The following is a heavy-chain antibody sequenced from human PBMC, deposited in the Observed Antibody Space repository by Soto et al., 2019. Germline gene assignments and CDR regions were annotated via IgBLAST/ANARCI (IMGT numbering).Heavy chain of an antibody. CDR1: GGTFSSYA. J-gene: IGHJ6*02. CDR3: ATHEIGHCISASCYKGGYYYGMDV. V-gene: IGHV1-69*12. Sequence: QVQLVQSGAEVKKPGSSVKVSCKASGGTFSSYAISWVRQAPGQGLEWMGGIIPIFGTADYAQKFQGRVTITAEEYTNTAYMELSSLRSEDTAMYYCATHEIGHCISASCYKGGYYYGMDVWGQGTTVTVSS. D-gene: IGHD2-2*02. CDR2: IIPIFGTA.